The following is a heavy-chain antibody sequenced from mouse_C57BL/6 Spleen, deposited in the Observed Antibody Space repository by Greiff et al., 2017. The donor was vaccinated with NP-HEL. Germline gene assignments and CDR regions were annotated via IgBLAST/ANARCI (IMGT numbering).Heavy chain of an antibody. J-gene: IGHJ4*01. Sequence: QVQLQQSGPELVKPGASVKISCKASGYAFSSSWMNWVKQRPGRGLEWIGRIDPNSGGTKYNEKFKSKATLTVDKPSSTAYMQLSSLTSEDSAVYYCARSDYYGSSPYAMDYWGQGTSVTVSS. CDR1: GYAFSSSW. D-gene: IGHD1-1*01. CDR2: IDPNSGGT. CDR3: ARSDYYGSSPYAMDY. V-gene: IGHV1-72*01.